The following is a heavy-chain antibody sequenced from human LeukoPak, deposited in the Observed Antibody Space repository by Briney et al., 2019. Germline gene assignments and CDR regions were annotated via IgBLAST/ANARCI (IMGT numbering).Heavy chain of an antibody. CDR2: IWYDGSNK. D-gene: IGHD1-26*01. CDR3: ARDLFSGSYYPTTVFDY. CDR1: GFTFSSYG. Sequence: GGSLRLSCAASGFTFSSYGMHWVRQAPGKGLEWVAVIWYDGSNKYYADSVKGRFTISRDNSKNTLYLQMDSLRAEDTAVYYCARDLFSGSYYPTTVFDYWVQGTLVTVSS. V-gene: IGHV3-33*01. J-gene: IGHJ4*02.